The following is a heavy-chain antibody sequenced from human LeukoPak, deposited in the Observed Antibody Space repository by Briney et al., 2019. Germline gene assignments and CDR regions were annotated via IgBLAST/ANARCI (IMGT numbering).Heavy chain of an antibody. V-gene: IGHV3-33*01. CDR3: ARDRRRYCSSTSCLVDP. J-gene: IGHJ5*02. D-gene: IGHD2-2*01. CDR1: GFTFSSYG. Sequence: GGSLRLSCAASGFTFSSYGMHWVRQAPGKGLEWVAVIWYDGSNKYYADSVKGRFTISRDNSKNTLYLQMNSLRAEDTAVYYCARDRRRYCSSTSCLVDPWGQGTLDTVSS. CDR2: IWYDGSNK.